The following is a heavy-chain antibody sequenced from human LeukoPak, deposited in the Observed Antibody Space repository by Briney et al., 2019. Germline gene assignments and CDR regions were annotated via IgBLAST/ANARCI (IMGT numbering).Heavy chain of an antibody. CDR1: GFTFSFYG. CDR3: AKDLYNYYGSGSSFNF. Sequence: GGSLRLSCAASGFTFSFYGMHWVRQAPGKGLEWAAFIGYDGGNKYYADSVKGRFTISRDNSKNTLYLQMDSLRAEDTAVYYCAKDLYNYYGSGSSFNFWGQGTLVTVSS. D-gene: IGHD3-10*01. J-gene: IGHJ4*02. V-gene: IGHV3-30*02. CDR2: IGYDGGNK.